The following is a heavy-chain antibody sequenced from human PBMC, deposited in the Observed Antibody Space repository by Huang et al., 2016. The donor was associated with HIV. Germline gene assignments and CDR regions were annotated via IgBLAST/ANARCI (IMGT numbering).Heavy chain of an antibody. CDR3: ARSAYGDLDY. Sequence: QVHLVQSGAEVKKPGASVKVSCKASGYTFTNFDINWVRQAPGRGVEWRGGVNPKTGNTGFAQSFQGRVTMTRKTSITTAYMELTSLTSEDTAVYYCARSAYGDLDYWGLGTLVIVSS. D-gene: IGHD4-17*01. CDR2: VNPKTGNT. V-gene: IGHV1-8*02. J-gene: IGHJ4*02. CDR1: GYTFTNFD.